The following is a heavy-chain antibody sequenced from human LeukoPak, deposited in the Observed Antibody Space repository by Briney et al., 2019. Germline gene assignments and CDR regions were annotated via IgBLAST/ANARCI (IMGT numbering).Heavy chain of an antibody. CDR2: IIPIFGTA. CDR1: GGTFSSYA. D-gene: IGHD3-3*01. CDR3: ARGDFWSGSFDY. V-gene: IGHV1-69*05. J-gene: IGHJ4*02. Sequence: SVKVSCKASGGTFSSYAISWVRQAPGQGLEWMGRIIPIFGTANYAQKFQGRVTITTDESTRTAYMELSSLRSEDTAVYYCARGDFWSGSFDYWGQGTLVTVSS.